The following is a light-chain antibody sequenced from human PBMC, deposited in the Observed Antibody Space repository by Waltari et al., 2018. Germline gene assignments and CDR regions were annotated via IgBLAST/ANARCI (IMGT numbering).Light chain of an antibody. J-gene: IGKJ1*01. CDR1: QGVRTY. Sequence: EIVLTQSPATLSLSPGERATLSCRASQGVRTYLAWYQQKPGQAPSLLIYDAATRATAIPARFSGSGSGTDFTLTISSLEPEDFAVYYCQLRSKWLRTFGQGTKVEV. CDR2: DAA. V-gene: IGKV3-11*01. CDR3: QLRSKWLRT.